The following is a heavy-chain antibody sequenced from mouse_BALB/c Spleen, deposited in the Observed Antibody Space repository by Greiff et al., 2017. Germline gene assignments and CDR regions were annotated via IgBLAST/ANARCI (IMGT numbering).Heavy chain of an antibody. CDR1: GFTFSSYG. Sequence: EVMLVESGGGLVQPGGSLKLSCAASGFTFSSYGMSWVRQTPDKRLELVATINSNGGSTYYPDSVKGRFTISRDNAKNTLYLQMSSLKSEDTAMYYCARDGYDYGAMDYWGQGTSVTVSS. CDR2: INSNGGST. D-gene: IGHD2-4*01. V-gene: IGHV5-6-3*01. J-gene: IGHJ4*01. CDR3: ARDGYDYGAMDY.